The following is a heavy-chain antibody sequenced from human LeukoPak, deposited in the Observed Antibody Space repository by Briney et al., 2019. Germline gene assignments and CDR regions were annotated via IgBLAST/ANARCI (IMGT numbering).Heavy chain of an antibody. V-gene: IGHV3-49*04. D-gene: IGHD1-1*01. CDR2: IKTQVYGGTT. J-gene: IGHJ4*02. Sequence: AGGSLRLSCTTPGFTFGDFAMNWVRQAPGKGLEWVGFIKTQVYGGTTEYGASVKGRFTISRDDSRAIAYLQMNSLKTEDTAVYFCTRDHRDDWNPGYYFDYWGQGALVTVSS. CDR1: GFTFGDFA. CDR3: TRDHRDDWNPGYYFDY.